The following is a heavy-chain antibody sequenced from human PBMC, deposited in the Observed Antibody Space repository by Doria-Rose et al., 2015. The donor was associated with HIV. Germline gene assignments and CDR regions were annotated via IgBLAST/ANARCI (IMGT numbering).Heavy chain of an antibody. D-gene: IGHD6-13*01. CDR3: ARIKSSRWYHKYYFDF. Sequence: QVQLVQSGPVLVKPTETLTLTCTVSGVSLSSPGMGVSWIRQPPGKALEWLANIVSDDERSYRTSLKSRLTISRDTSKSQVVLTMTDMDPVDTATYYCARIKSSRWYHKYYFDFWGQGTLVIVSA. CDR1: GVSLSSPGMG. J-gene: IGHJ4*02. CDR2: IVSDDER. V-gene: IGHV2-26*01.